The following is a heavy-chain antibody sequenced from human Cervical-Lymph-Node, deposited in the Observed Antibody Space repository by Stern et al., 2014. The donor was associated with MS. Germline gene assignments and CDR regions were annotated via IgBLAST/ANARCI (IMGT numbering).Heavy chain of an antibody. CDR2: INPSGGST. CDR3: ARGGGYYDSSGYYLDY. Sequence: QLVQSGAEVKKPGASVKVSCKAYGYTFTSYYMHWVRQAPGQGLEWMGIINPSGGSTSYAQKFQGRVNMTRDTSTSTVYMELSSLRSEDTAVYYCARGGGYYDSSGYYLDYWGQGTLVTVSS. D-gene: IGHD3-22*01. CDR1: GYTFTSYY. J-gene: IGHJ4*02. V-gene: IGHV1-46*01.